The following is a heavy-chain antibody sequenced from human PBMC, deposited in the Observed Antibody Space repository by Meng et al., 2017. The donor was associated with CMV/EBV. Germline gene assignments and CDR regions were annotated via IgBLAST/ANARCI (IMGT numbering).Heavy chain of an antibody. CDR1: GFTFSSYA. V-gene: IGHV3-23*01. CDR3: ARDRILVPSAYYGMDV. CDR2: ISGSGGST. Sequence: GESLKISCAASGFTFSSYAMSWVRQAPGKGLEWVSAISGSGGSTYYADSVKGRFTISRDNSKNTLYLQMNSLRAEDTAVYYCARDRILVPSAYYGMDVWGQGTTVTVSS. J-gene: IGHJ6*02. D-gene: IGHD2-2*01.